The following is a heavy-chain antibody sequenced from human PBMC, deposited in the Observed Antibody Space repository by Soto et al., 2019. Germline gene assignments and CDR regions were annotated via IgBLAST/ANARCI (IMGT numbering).Heavy chain of an antibody. CDR2: IYSGGST. J-gene: IGHJ6*02. V-gene: IGHV3-53*01. CDR3: ARDPPATRHGMDV. Sequence: WRSLRLSCSASVFTVSSNYMSWFRQAPGKGLEWVSVIYSGGSTYYADSVRGRFTISRDNSKNTLYLQMKSLRAEDTAVYYCARDPPATRHGMDVWGQGTTVTVSS. CDR1: VFTVSSNY.